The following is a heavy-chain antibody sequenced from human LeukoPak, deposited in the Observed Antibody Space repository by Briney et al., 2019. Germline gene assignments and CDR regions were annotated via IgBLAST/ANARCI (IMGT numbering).Heavy chain of an antibody. CDR2: MNPNSGNT. V-gene: IGHV1-8*02. D-gene: IGHD3-10*01. CDR3: ARVTYYYGSGSSRPCDY. Sequence: GASVKVSCKASGYTFTTYDINWVRQVTGQGLEWMGWMNPNSGNTAYAQNFQGRVTITSNTSISTAYMDLTSLRSEDTAVYYCARVTYYYGSGSSRPCDYWGQGTLVTVSS. J-gene: IGHJ4*02. CDR1: GYTFTTYD.